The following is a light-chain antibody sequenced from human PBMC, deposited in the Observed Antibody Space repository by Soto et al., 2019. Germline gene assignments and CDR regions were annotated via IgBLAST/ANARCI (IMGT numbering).Light chain of an antibody. CDR2: DAS. J-gene: IGKJ5*01. Sequence: EILLTQSPATLSLSPGERATLSCRASQSVSSYLAWYQQKPGQAPRLLIYDASNRATGIPARFSGSGSGTEFTLTINSLEPEDSAFYYCQQRSNWHSITFGQGTRLEIK. CDR3: QQRSNWHSIT. V-gene: IGKV3-11*01. CDR1: QSVSSY.